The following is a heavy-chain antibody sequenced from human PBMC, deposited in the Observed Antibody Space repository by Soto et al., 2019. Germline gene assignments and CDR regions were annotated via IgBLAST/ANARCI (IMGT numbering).Heavy chain of an antibody. CDR3: ARLRFGFYA. CDR1: GYTFTTYH. CDR2: INVGNGNT. D-gene: IGHD3-10*01. Sequence: ASVKVSCKASGYTFTTYHMHWVRQAPGQGLEWMGWINVGNGNTKYSQKFRDRVSITRDTSASTVYMELSSLRSEDTAIYYCARLRFGFYAWGQGALVTVSS. V-gene: IGHV1-3*01. J-gene: IGHJ5*02.